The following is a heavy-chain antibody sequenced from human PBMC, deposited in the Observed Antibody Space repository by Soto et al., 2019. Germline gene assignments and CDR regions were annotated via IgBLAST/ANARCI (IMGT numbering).Heavy chain of an antibody. CDR2: IYYSGST. CDR1: GGSISSYY. V-gene: IGHV4-59*01. Sequence: SETLSLTCTVSGGSISSYYWSWVRQPPGKGLEWIGYIYYSGSTNYNPSLKSRVTISVDTSKNQFSLKLSSVTAADTAVYYCASFIWSGYYFDYWGQGTLVTVS. CDR3: ASFIWSGYYFDY. D-gene: IGHD3-3*01. J-gene: IGHJ4*02.